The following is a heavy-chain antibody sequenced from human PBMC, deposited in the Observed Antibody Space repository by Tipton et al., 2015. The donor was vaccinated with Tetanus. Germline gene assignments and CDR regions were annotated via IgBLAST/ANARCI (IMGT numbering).Heavy chain of an antibody. Sequence: GSLRLSCEVSGFIFSSYTMNWVRQAPGKRLEWVSSVSSTSTYIYYADSLKGRFTISRDNAKNSLYLQMNSLRAEDTAVYYCASGSALDYWGQGILVTVSS. V-gene: IGHV3-21*01. CDR3: ASGSALDY. CDR1: GFIFSSYT. CDR2: VSSTSTYI. D-gene: IGHD6-25*01. J-gene: IGHJ4*02.